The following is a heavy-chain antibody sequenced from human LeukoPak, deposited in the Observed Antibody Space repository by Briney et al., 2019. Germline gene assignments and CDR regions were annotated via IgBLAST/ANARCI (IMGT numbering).Heavy chain of an antibody. J-gene: IGHJ3*02. V-gene: IGHV4-30-2*01. Sequence: SETLSLTCAVSGGSLSSGGYSWSWIRQPPGKGLEWIGYIYHSGSTYYNPSLKSRVTISVDRSKNQFSLKLSSVTAADTAVYYCARCPPDYGDYGDAFDIWGQGTMVTVSS. D-gene: IGHD4-17*01. CDR2: IYHSGST. CDR3: ARCPPDYGDYGDAFDI. CDR1: GGSLSSGGYS.